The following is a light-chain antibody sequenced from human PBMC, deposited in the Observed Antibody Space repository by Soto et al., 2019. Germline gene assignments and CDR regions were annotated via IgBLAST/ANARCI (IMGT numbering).Light chain of an antibody. Sequence: DIQMTQSPSSLSASVGDRVTITCRASQSISSYLNWYQQKPGKAPKLLIYAASSLQSGVPSRFSGSGSGTAFTLTISSLQPEDFATYYYQQSYSTPTFGQGTKLEIK. J-gene: IGKJ2*01. V-gene: IGKV1-39*01. CDR2: AAS. CDR1: QSISSY. CDR3: QQSYSTPT.